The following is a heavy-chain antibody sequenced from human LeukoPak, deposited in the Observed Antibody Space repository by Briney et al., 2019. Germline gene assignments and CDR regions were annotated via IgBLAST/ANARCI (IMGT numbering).Heavy chain of an antibody. D-gene: IGHD2-2*01. CDR2: IKQDGSEK. CDR3: ARDENDIVVVPAAMYY. Sequence: GGSLRLSCAASGFTFSTYWMSWVRQAPGKGLEWVANIKQDGSEKYYVDSVKGRFTISRDNAKNSLYLQMNSLRVEDTAVYYCARDENDIVVVPAAMYYWGQGTLVTVSS. J-gene: IGHJ4*02. CDR1: GFTFSTYW. V-gene: IGHV3-7*01.